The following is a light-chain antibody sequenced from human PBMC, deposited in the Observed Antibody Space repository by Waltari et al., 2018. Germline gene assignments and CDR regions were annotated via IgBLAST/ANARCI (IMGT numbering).Light chain of an antibody. J-gene: IGLJ2*01. V-gene: IGLV3-1*01. Sequence: SYDLTQPPSVSASPGQTASIACFGDKLGDKYVSWYQQTPGQSPVLVIYQDTKRPSVTPERFSASNSGNTATLTVSETQAVDEASYYCQTWDSNTVVFGGGTTLTVL. CDR2: QDT. CDR3: QTWDSNTVV. CDR1: KLGDKY.